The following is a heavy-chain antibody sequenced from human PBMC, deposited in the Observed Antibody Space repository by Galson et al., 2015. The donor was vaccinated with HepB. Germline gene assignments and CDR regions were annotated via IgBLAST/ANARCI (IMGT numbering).Heavy chain of an antibody. J-gene: IGHJ5*02. CDR2: FYYSGST. CDR1: GGSISGYY. D-gene: IGHD2-2*01. Sequence: ETLSLTCTVSGGSISGYYWTWIRQPPGRGLEWIRYFYYSGSTNYNPSLKSRVTISVDTSKNQFSLKLSSVTAADTAVYYCARAMGYCSNTSCQAFEFDPWGQGTLVTVSS. V-gene: IGHV4-59*01. CDR3: ARAMGYCSNTSCQAFEFDP.